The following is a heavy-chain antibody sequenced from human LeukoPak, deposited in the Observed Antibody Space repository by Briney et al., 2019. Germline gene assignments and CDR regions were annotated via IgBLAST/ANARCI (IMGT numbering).Heavy chain of an antibody. D-gene: IGHD2-2*01. J-gene: IGHJ3*02. CDR2: ISSSSSTI. CDR3: ASLIVVVPAAPLVGAFDI. V-gene: IGHV3-48*01. CDR1: GFTFSSYS. Sequence: GGSLRLSCAASGFTFSSYSMNWVRQAPGKGLEWVSYISSSSSTIYYADSVKGRFTISRDNAKNSLYLQMNSLRAEDTAVYYCASLIVVVPAAPLVGAFDIWGQGTMVTVSS.